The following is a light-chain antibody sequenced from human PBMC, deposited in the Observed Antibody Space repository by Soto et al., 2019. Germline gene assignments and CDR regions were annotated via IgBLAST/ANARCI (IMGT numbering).Light chain of an antibody. CDR3: QQYGNSPRT. Sequence: EIVLTQSPGTLSLSPGERATLSCRTSQTISSSHLAWYQQKPGQAPRLVIYTSTRASGIPDRFSVSGSGTDFTLTISRLEPDDFAVYYCQQYGNSPRTFGQGTKVEI. CDR2: TS. V-gene: IGKV3-20*01. J-gene: IGKJ1*01. CDR1: QTISSSH.